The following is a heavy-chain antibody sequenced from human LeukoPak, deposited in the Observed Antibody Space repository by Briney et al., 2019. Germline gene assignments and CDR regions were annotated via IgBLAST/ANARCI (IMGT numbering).Heavy chain of an antibody. V-gene: IGHV4-39*01. CDR3: ARRPVLLWFGELPGWFDP. D-gene: IGHD3-10*01. J-gene: IGHJ5*02. CDR1: GGSISSSSYY. Sequence: SETLSLTCTVSGGSISSSSYYWGWIRQPPGKGLEWIGSIYYSGSTYYNPSLKSRVTISVDTSKNQFSLKLSSVTAADTAVYYCARRPVLLWFGELPGWFDPWGQGTLVTVSS. CDR2: IYYSGST.